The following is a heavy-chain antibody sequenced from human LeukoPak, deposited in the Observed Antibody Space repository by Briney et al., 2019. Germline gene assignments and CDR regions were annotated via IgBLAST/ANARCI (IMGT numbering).Heavy chain of an antibody. D-gene: IGHD3-22*01. J-gene: IGHJ4*02. CDR2: ITGSYSHI. CDR3: ARGAEYYYDSSGYFPFDY. Sequence: GGSLRLSCAASGFIFSTYSMNWVRQAPGKGLEWVSSITGSYSHIYYADSVKGRFTISRDNAKNSLYLQMNSLRAEDSAVYYCARGAEYYYDSSGYFPFDYWGQGTLVTVSS. CDR1: GFIFSTYS. V-gene: IGHV3-21*01.